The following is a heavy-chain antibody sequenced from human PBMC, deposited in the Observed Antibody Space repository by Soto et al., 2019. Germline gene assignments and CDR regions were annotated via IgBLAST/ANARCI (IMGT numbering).Heavy chain of an antibody. J-gene: IGHJ4*02. CDR1: GFSSSSYA. Sequence: QEQLVESGGGVVQPGRSLRLSCAASGFSSSSYAMYWVRQAPGKGLEWVAVISYDGSNKYYADSVKGRFTISRDNSKNTLYLQMNSLRAEDTAVYYCAKALIAAAGTGSYFDYWGQGTLVTVSS. CDR2: ISYDGSNK. V-gene: IGHV3-30*18. CDR3: AKALIAAAGTGSYFDY. D-gene: IGHD6-13*01.